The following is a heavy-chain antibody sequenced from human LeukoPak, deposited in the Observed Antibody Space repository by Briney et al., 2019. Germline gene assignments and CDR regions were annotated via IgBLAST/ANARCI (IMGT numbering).Heavy chain of an antibody. V-gene: IGHV3-74*01. CDR2: INTDGSTT. D-gene: IGHD6-6*01. J-gene: IGHJ4*02. CDR1: GFTFGSYW. Sequence: LPGGSLRLSCAASGFTFGSYWMHWVRQAPGKGLVWVSRINTDGSTTTYADSVKGRFRISRDSARNTLYLQMNSLRAEDTAVYYCARGSYSSSSLPFDYWGQGTLVTVSS. CDR3: ARGSYSSSSLPFDY.